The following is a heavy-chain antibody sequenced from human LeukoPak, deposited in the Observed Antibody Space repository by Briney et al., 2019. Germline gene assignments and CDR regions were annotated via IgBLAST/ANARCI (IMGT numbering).Heavy chain of an antibody. CDR2: MNPSSGNT. CDR3: AASKRTDYGDYAFYYYMDV. V-gene: IGHV1-8*03. J-gene: IGHJ6*03. Sequence: VASVKVSCKASGYTFTSYDINWVRQATGQGLEWMGWMNPSSGNTGYAQKFQGRVTITRNTSIGTAYMELSSLRAEDTAVYAKAASKRTDYGDYAFYYYMDVWGKGTTVTISS. D-gene: IGHD4-17*01. CDR1: GYTFTSYD.